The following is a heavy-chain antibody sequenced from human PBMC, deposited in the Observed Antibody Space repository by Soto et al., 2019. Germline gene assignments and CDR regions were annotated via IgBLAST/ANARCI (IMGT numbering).Heavy chain of an antibody. CDR1: GGSISSGGYY. V-gene: IGHV3-21*01. D-gene: IGHD5-18*01. J-gene: IGHJ4*02. Sequence: ATLSLTCTVSGGSISSGGYYWSWIRQHPGKGLEWVSSISSSSSYIYYADSVKGRFTISRDNAKNSLYLQMNSLRAEDTAVYYCARGLRGYSYGFDYWGQGTLVTVSS. CDR3: ARGLRGYSYGFDY. CDR2: ISSSSSYI.